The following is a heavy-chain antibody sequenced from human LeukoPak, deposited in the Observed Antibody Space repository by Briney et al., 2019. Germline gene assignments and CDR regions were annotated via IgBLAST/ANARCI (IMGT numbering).Heavy chain of an antibody. CDR2: INTNTGNP. D-gene: IGHD3-10*01. V-gene: IGHV7-4-1*02. CDR3: ARDLTDPITMVRGVIDRVNWFDP. Sequence: ASVKVFCKASGYTFTSYAMNWVRQAPGQGLEWMGWINTNTGNPTYAQGFTGRFVFSLDTSVSTAYLQISSLKAEDIAVYYCARDLTDPITMVRGVIDRVNWFDPWGQGTLVTVSS. J-gene: IGHJ5*02. CDR1: GYTFTSYA.